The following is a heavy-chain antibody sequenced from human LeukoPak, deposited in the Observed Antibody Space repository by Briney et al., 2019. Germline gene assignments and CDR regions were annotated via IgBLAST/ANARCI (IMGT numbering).Heavy chain of an antibody. CDR3: AKVRGDYYESDAFDI. J-gene: IGHJ3*02. V-gene: IGHV3-9*01. D-gene: IGHD3-22*01. Sequence: GGSLRLSCAASGFTFDDYAMHWVRQAPGKGLGWVSGISWNSGSIGYADSVKGRFTTSRENAKNSLYLQMNSLRAEDTALYYCAKVRGDYYESDAFDIWGQGTMVTVSS. CDR1: GFTFDDYA. CDR2: ISWNSGSI.